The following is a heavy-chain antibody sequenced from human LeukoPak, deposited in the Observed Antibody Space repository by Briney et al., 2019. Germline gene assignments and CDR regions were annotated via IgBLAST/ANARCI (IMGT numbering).Heavy chain of an antibody. Sequence: GASVKVSCKASGGTFSSYAISWVRQAPGQGLEWMGGIIPIFGTANYAQKFQGRVTITADESTSTAYMELSSLRSEDAAVHYCASVFNNRRYCSSTSCSDYWGQGTLVTVSS. CDR1: GGTFSSYA. D-gene: IGHD2-2*01. V-gene: IGHV1-69*13. J-gene: IGHJ4*02. CDR3: ASVFNNRRYCSSTSCSDY. CDR2: IIPIFGTA.